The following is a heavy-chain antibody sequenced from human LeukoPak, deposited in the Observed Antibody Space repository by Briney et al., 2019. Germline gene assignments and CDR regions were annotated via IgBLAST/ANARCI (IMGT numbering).Heavy chain of an antibody. CDR1: GYTFTSYY. D-gene: IGHD6-19*01. V-gene: IGHV1-46*01. J-gene: IGHJ5*02. Sequence: ASVKVSCKASGYTFTSYYMHWVRQAPGQGLEWMGIINPSGGSTSYAQKFQGRVTMTRDMSTSTVYMELSSLRSDDTAVYYCARERGGIAVAGTGVFWFDPWGQGTLVTVSS. CDR3: ARERGGIAVAGTGVFWFDP. CDR2: INPSGGST.